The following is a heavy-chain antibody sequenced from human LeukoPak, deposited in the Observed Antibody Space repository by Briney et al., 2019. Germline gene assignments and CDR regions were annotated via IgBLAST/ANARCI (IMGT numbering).Heavy chain of an antibody. CDR2: ISNSGNTI. Sequence: GGSLRLSWAASGFTFSDSYMSWIRQAPGKGLEWVLCISNSGNTIYYADSVKGRFTASRDNAKNSLYLQMNSLRAEDTAVYYCVRDKVNLEYWGQGTLVTVSS. CDR1: GFTFSDSY. D-gene: IGHD6-6*01. CDR3: VRDKVNLEY. J-gene: IGHJ4*02. V-gene: IGHV3-11*04.